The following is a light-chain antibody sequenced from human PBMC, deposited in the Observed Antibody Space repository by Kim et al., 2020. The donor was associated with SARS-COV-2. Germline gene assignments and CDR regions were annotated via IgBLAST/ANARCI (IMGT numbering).Light chain of an antibody. J-gene: IGKJ2*01. CDR2: DVS. CDR3: QQYRSFYT. CDR1: QSLGRW. Sequence: DIQMTQSPSTLSASLGDRVTITCRSSQSLGRWLAWYQQKPGKAPKLLIYDVSTLKTGVPSRFSGNGFETEFTLTISSLQPDDFATYYCQQYRSFYTFGQGTKLEIK. V-gene: IGKV1-5*01.